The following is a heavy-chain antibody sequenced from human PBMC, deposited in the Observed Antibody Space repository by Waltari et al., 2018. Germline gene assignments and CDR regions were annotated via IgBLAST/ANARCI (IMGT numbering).Heavy chain of an antibody. CDR3: ARVGYYYDSSGYYYVLDY. CDR2: MNPNSGNP. D-gene: IGHD3-22*01. Sequence: QVQLVQSGAEVKKPGASVKVSCKASGYTFTSYDINWVRQATGQGLEWMGWMNPNSGNPGYAQKFQGRVTMTRNTSISTAYMELSSLRSEDTAVYYCARVGYYYDSSGYYYVLDYWGQGTLVTVSS. J-gene: IGHJ4*02. CDR1: GYTFTSYD. V-gene: IGHV1-8*01.